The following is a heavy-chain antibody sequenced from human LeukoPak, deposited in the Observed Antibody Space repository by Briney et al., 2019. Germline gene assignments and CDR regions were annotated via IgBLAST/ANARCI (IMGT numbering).Heavy chain of an antibody. D-gene: IGHD1-14*01. CDR3: ARTLSENSSPGY. CDR1: GYTFTSYG. J-gene: IGHJ4*01. Sequence: ASVKVSCKASGYTFTSYGISWVRQAPGQGLEWMGWISAYNGNTNYAQKLQGRVTMTTDTSTSTAYMELRSLRSDDTAVYYCARTLSENSSPGYWGQEPWSPSPQ. V-gene: IGHV1-18*01. CDR2: ISAYNGNT.